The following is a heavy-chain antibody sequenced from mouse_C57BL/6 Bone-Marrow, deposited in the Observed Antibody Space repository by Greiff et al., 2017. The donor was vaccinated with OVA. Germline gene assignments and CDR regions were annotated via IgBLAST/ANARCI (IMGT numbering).Heavy chain of an antibody. Sequence: DVKLVESGGGLVQPGGSLKLSCAASGFTFSDFYMYWIRQTPEKRLEWVAYISNGGGSTYYPDTVKGRFTISRDNAKNTLYLQMSRLKSEDTAMYYCARLDAMDYWGRGTSVTVSS. CDR2: ISNGGGST. CDR3: ARLDAMDY. J-gene: IGHJ4*01. V-gene: IGHV5-12*01. CDR1: GFTFSDFY.